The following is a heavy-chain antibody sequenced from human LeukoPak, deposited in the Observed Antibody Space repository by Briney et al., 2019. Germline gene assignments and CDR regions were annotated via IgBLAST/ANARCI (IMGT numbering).Heavy chain of an antibody. CDR2: IYYSGST. CDR3: AREGVDSDAFDI. J-gene: IGHJ3*02. CDR1: GGSISSYY. V-gene: IGHV4-59*12. Sequence: SETLSLTCTVSGGSISSYYWSWIRQPPGKGLEWIGYIYYSGSTYYNPSLKSRVTISVDTSKNQFSLKLSSVTAADTAVYHCAREGVDSDAFDIWGQGTMVTVSS. D-gene: IGHD3-3*01.